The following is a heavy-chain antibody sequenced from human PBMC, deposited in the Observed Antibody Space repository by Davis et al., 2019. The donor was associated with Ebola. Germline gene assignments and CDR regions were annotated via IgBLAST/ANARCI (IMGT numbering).Heavy chain of an antibody. CDR1: GFTFSSYG. D-gene: IGHD3-3*01. J-gene: IGHJ2*01. Sequence: GESLKISCAAFGFTFSSYGMHWVRQAPGKGLEWVAVISYDGSNKYYADSVKGRFTISRDNSKNTLYLQMNSLRAEDTAVYYCAKGVRALDWYFDLWGRGTLVTVSS. CDR3: AKGVRALDWYFDL. CDR2: ISYDGSNK. V-gene: IGHV3-30*18.